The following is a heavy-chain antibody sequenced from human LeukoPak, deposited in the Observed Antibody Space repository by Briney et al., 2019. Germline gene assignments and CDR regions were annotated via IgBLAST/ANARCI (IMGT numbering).Heavy chain of an antibody. J-gene: IGHJ4*02. CDR1: GFTVSTNY. CDR3: ARDGYERPFDY. V-gene: IGHV3-53*01. D-gene: IGHD6-13*01. CDR2: IYSGDST. Sequence: GGSLRLSCAASGFTVSTNYMSWVRQAPGKGLEWVSVIYSGDSTYYADSVKGRFTISRDNSKNTLYLQMNSLRAEDTAVYYCARDGYERPFDYWGQGTLVTVSS.